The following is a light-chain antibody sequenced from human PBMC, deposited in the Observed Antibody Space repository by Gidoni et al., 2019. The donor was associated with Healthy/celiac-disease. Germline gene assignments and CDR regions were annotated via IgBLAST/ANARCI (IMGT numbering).Light chain of an antibody. CDR1: QSVSSN. J-gene: IGKJ4*01. V-gene: IGKV3D-15*01. CDR2: GAS. Sequence: EIVTTQSPATLSVSPGERATPSCRASQSVSSNLAWYQQRPGQAPRLLIYGASTRATGIPARFSGSGSGTEFTLTISSLQSEDFAVYYCQQYNNWPLSFGGETKEEMK. CDR3: QQYNNWPLS.